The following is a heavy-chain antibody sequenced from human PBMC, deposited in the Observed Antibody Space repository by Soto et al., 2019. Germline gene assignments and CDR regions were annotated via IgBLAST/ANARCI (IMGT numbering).Heavy chain of an antibody. CDR2: IYYSGST. D-gene: IGHD3-22*01. V-gene: IGHV4-39*07. CDR3: ARDIDDSSGSSDY. J-gene: IGHJ4*02. Sequence: SETQSLTCTVSGESIRSDTDYWAWIRQPPGKGPEWIGSIYYSGSTYYNPSLKSRVTISVDRSKNQFSLKLSSVTAADTAVYYCARDIDDSSGSSDYWGQGTPVTVSS. CDR1: GESIRSDTDY.